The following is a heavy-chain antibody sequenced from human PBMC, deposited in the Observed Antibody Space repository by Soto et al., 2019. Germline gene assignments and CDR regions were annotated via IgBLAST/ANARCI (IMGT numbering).Heavy chain of an antibody. CDR2: IKTDGSST. Sequence: EVQLVESGGGLVQPGGSLRLSCAASGFTFSDYWIHWVSQAPGKGLVWVSRIKTDGSSTDYADSVKGRFTISRDNAKNTLYLQMNSLSAEDTAVYYCAKREGNTYGLFHWGQGTLVTVSS. D-gene: IGHD5-18*01. CDR1: GFTFSDYW. J-gene: IGHJ4*02. V-gene: IGHV3-74*01. CDR3: AKREGNTYGLFH.